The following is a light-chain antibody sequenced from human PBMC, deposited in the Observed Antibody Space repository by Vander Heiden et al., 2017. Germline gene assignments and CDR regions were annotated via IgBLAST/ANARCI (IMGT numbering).Light chain of an antibody. Sequence: SVPTQPAAVSGPTGQAITITCTETSSDVDGKIYVSWYQHLPGTVPKLLIYDVSNRPSGVSYRFSGSKSANTASLTISGLQAEDEADYYCATYATRRTLDLFGGGTKLTVL. V-gene: IGLV2-14*03. J-gene: IGLJ2*01. CDR3: ATYATRRTLDL. CDR2: DVS. CDR1: SSDVDGKIY.